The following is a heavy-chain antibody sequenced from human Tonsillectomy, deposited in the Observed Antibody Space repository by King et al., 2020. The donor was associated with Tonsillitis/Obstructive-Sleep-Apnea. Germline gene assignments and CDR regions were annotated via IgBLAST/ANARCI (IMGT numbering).Heavy chain of an antibody. CDR1: GYTFTSYG. Sequence: QLVQYGSELKKPGASVKVSCKASGYTFTSYGINWVRQGPGQGLEWMGWINTKTGDPTYAQGFKGRFVFSLDTSVNTAYLQIISLKAEDTAVYYCASRVNTNAAYDIWGQGTMVAVPS. D-gene: IGHD1/OR15-1a*01. CDR3: ASRVNTNAAYDI. J-gene: IGHJ3*02. V-gene: IGHV7-4-1*02. CDR2: INTKTGDP.